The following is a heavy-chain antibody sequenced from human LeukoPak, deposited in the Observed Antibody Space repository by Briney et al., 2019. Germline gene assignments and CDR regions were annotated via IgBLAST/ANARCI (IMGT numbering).Heavy chain of an antibody. CDR2: IIPILGIA. CDR1: GGTFSSYA. Sequence: SVKVSCKASGGTFSSYAISWVRPAPGQGLEWMGRIIPILGIANYAQKFQGRVTITADKSTSTAYMELSSLRSEDTAVYYCARDRTVGTFDYWGQGTLVSVSS. J-gene: IGHJ4*02. V-gene: IGHV1-69*04. D-gene: IGHD1-26*01. CDR3: ARDRTVGTFDY.